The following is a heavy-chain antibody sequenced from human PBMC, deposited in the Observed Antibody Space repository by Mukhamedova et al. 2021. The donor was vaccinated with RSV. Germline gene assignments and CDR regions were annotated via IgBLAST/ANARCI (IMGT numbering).Heavy chain of an antibody. Sequence: GRFTISRDDLKNTLYLQMNSLNTEDTAVYYCTTDSGQYIWGDIHXWGQGTLVTVSS. J-gene: IGHJ4*02. CDR3: TTDSGQYIWGDIHX. V-gene: IGHV3-15*01. D-gene: IGHD3-16*01.